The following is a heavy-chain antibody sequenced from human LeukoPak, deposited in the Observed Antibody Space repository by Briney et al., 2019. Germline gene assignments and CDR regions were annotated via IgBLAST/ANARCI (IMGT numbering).Heavy chain of an antibody. CDR1: GYTFTSYY. CDR3: VRDGEVIIKPAASFPHDAFDI. D-gene: IGHD3-10*01. CDR2: INPSGGRT. J-gene: IGHJ3*02. V-gene: IGHV1-46*01. Sequence: ASVKVSCKASGYTFTSYYMHWVRQAPGQGLEWMGIINPSGGRTNYAPKFQGRVTMTRDTATSTVYMELSSLGSEDMAVYYCVRDGEVIIKPAASFPHDAFDIWGQGTMVIVSS.